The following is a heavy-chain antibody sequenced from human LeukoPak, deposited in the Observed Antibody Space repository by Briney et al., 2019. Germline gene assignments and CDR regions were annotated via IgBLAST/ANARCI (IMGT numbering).Heavy chain of an antibody. V-gene: IGHV3-23*01. CDR3: AKSYYDILTGYPNFDY. Sequence: PGGSLRLSCAASGFTFSSYDMTWVRQAPGRGLEWVSSIRPSGDNTYYGDSVKGRFTISRDNSKNTLYLQMNSLRAEDTAVYYCAKSYYDILTGYPNFDYWGQGTLVTVSS. D-gene: IGHD3-9*01. CDR1: GFTFSSYD. J-gene: IGHJ4*02. CDR2: IRPSGDNT.